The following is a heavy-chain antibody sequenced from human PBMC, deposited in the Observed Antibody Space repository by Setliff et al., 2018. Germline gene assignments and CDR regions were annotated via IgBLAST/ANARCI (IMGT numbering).Heavy chain of an antibody. V-gene: IGHV1-46*01. CDR3: ARAGDAATNRKGVFEV. J-gene: IGHJ4*02. Sequence: ASVKVSCKASGYTFTRYYMYWVRQAPGQGLEWMGIIXXXXXXASYAEXXQGRVTMTRDTSTSTIYMELASLIYDDTAVYYCARAGDAATNRKGVFEVWGQGTLVTVSS. D-gene: IGHD1-26*01. CDR1: GYTFTRYY. CDR2: IXXXXXXA.